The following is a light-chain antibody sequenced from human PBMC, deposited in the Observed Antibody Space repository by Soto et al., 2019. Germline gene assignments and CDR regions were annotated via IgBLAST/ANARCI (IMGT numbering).Light chain of an antibody. Sequence: IQMTQSPSSVSASVGERFIISCRASQDISSILAWYQQRPGKAPKLLIYAASSLQSGVPSRFSGSGSGTDFTLTISSLQPEDFATYYCQQSYSTPPTFGQGTRLEIK. J-gene: IGKJ5*01. CDR1: QDISSI. V-gene: IGKV1-39*01. CDR2: AAS. CDR3: QQSYSTPPT.